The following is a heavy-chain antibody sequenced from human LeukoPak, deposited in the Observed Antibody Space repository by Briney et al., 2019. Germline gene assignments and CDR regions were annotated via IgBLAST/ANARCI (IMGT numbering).Heavy chain of an antibody. V-gene: IGHV3-7*03. CDR2: IKQDGSEK. J-gene: IGHJ4*02. D-gene: IGHD5-12*01. CDR1: GFTFKDYW. CDR3: AREFIGYGNTDY. Sequence: GGSLRLSCAASGFTFKDYWMHWVRQAPGKGLEWVANIKQDGSEKYYVDSVKGRFTISRDNAKNSLYLQMNSLRAEDTAVYYCAREFIGYGNTDYWGQGTLVTVSS.